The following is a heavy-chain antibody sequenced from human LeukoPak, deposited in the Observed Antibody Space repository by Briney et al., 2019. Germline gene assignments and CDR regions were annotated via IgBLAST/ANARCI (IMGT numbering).Heavy chain of an antibody. Sequence: SETLSLTCAVYGGSFSGYYWSWIRQPPGKGLEWIGEINHSGSTNYNPSLKSRVTISVDTSKNQFSLKLSSVTAADTAVYYCARGVVTPYFDYWGQGTLVTVSS. D-gene: IGHD2-21*02. J-gene: IGHJ4*02. CDR1: GGSFSGYY. CDR2: INHSGST. CDR3: ARGVVTPYFDY. V-gene: IGHV4-34*01.